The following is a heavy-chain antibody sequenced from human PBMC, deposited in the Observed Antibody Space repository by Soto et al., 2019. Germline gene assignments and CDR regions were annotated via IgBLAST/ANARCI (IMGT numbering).Heavy chain of an antibody. Sequence: GGSLRLSCAASGFTFNTHTMGWVRQAPGKGLEWVAAISGSVVSTYYADSVKGRFSISRDNSHNMVFLQLNSLTVEDTAVYYCAKDLSSCSGGVCYSLYFDSWGQGALVTVSS. V-gene: IGHV3-23*01. J-gene: IGHJ4*02. CDR1: GFTFNTHT. CDR3: AKDLSSCSGGVCYSLYFDS. D-gene: IGHD2-8*02. CDR2: ISGSVVST.